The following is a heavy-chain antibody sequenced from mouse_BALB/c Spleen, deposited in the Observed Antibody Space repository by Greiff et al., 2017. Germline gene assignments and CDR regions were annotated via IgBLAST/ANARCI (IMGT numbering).Heavy chain of an antibody. J-gene: IGHJ3*01. CDR3: ARTERIKAD. V-gene: IGHV1S81*02. Sequence: VQLQQPGAELVKPGASVKLSCKASGYTFTSYWMHWVKQRPGQGLEWIGEINPSNGRTNYNEKFKSKATLTVDKSSSTAYMQLSSLTSEDSAVYYCARTERIKADWGQGTLVTVSA. CDR2: INPSNGRT. CDR1: GYTFTSYW. D-gene: IGHD2-4*01.